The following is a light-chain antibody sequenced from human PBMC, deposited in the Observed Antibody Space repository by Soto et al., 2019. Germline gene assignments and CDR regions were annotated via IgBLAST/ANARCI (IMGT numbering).Light chain of an antibody. Sequence: DIVMTQSPAILSVSPGERATLSFRASQSVSINLAWFQQKPGQPPRLLFNGASTRSTGIPARFTGSGSGTEFILTISSLQSEDFAVYYCQQYDILPPTFGQGTKLEIK. CDR2: GAS. CDR3: QQYDILPPT. V-gene: IGKV3-15*01. J-gene: IGKJ1*01. CDR1: QSVSIN.